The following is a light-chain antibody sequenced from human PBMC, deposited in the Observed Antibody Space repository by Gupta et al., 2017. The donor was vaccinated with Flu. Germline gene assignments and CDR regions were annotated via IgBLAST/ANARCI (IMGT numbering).Light chain of an antibody. J-gene: IGKJ4*01. CDR1: QEISNY. V-gene: IGKV1-33*01. Sequence: DIQMTQSPSSLSASVGDRVTITCQASQEISNYLNWYQQKPGKAPKLLIYDASKVETGIPSRFSGSGSGTDFTFTISSLQPEDVATYYCQQYDNLPITFGGGTKVEIK. CDR3: QQYDNLPIT. CDR2: DAS.